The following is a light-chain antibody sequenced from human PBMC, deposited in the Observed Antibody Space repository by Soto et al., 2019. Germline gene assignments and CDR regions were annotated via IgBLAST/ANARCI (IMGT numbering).Light chain of an antibody. CDR3: QQSYSTPLT. J-gene: IGKJ4*01. Sequence: DIQMTQSPSSLSASVGDRVTITCRASQSISSYLNWYQQKPGKAPKLLIYAASSLQSGVPSRFSGSGSGTDFTLTISSLQHEDFATYYCQQSYSTPLTFGGGTKVDI. CDR1: QSISSY. V-gene: IGKV1-39*01. CDR2: AAS.